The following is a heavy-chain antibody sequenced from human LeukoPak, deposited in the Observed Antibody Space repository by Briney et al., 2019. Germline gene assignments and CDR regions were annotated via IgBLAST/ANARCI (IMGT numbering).Heavy chain of an antibody. CDR3: ARVNCSSTSCYARGYFDY. V-gene: IGHV1-69*05. D-gene: IGHD2-2*01. J-gene: IGHJ4*02. Sequence: SVKVSCKASGYTFTVYYMHWVRQAPGQGLEWMGGIIPIFGTANYAQKFQGRVTITTDESTSTAYMELSSLRSEDTAVYYCARVNCSSTSCYARGYFDYWGQGTLVTVSS. CDR1: GYTFTVYY. CDR2: IIPIFGTA.